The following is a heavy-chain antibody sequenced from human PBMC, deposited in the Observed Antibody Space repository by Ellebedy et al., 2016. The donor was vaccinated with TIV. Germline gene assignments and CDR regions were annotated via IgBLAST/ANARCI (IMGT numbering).Heavy chain of an antibody. CDR3: AKDKGSGTWHY. J-gene: IGHJ4*02. D-gene: IGHD3-10*01. CDR2: IKEDGSEK. Sequence: PGGSLRLSCAASGCTFNNYWMSWVRQAPGKGLECVANIKEDGSEKYYVDSVRGRFTISRDNAKNSLYLQLNSLRAEDTAVYYCAKDKGSGTWHYWGQGTLVTVSS. V-gene: IGHV3-7*01. CDR1: GCTFNNYW.